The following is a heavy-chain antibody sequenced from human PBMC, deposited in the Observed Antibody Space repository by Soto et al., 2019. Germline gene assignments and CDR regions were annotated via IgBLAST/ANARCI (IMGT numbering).Heavy chain of an antibody. D-gene: IGHD1-26*01. Sequence: EVQLLESGGGLVQPGGSLRLSCAASGFTFSXCAXXXXXXXXXKGLEWVSTIHGDGDYIHYTDSVKGRFTISRDNXXXXXXXXXXXXXXXXXXXXYCVKXXGGGSYSNWSFASWGRGTLVTVSS. J-gene: IGHJ2*01. CDR3: VKXXGGGSYSNWSFAS. CDR2: IHGDGDYI. CDR1: GFTFSXCA. V-gene: IGHV3-23*01.